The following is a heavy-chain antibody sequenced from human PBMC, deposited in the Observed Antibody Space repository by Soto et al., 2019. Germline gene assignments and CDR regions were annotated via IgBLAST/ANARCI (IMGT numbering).Heavy chain of an antibody. D-gene: IGHD3-10*01. J-gene: IGHJ3*02. CDR3: VKLLWCGEDAFDI. Sequence: GGSLRLSCSASGFTFSSYAMHWVRQAPGKGLEYVSAISSNGGSTYYADSVKGRFTISRDNSKNTLYLQMSSLRAEDTAVYYCVKLLWCGEDAFDIWGQGTMVTVSS. V-gene: IGHV3-64D*09. CDR1: GFTFSSYA. CDR2: ISSNGGST.